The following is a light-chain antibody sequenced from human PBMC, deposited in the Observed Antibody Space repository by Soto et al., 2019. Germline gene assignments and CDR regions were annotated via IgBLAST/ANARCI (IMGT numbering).Light chain of an antibody. CDR2: KVS. V-gene: IGKV2-30*01. Sequence: DVVMTQSPLSLPVTLGQPASISCRSSQSLVYSDGNTYLNWFHQRPDQSPRRLIYKVSNRDSGVPDRFSGSGSGTDFTLTISRVEAEDVGVYYCLQGSHWPYTFGQGTELEIK. CDR3: LQGSHWPYT. J-gene: IGKJ2*01. CDR1: QSLVYSDGNTY.